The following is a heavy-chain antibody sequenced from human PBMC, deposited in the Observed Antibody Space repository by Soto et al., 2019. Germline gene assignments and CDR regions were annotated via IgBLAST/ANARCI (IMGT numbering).Heavy chain of an antibody. CDR3: VRENWCYDY. V-gene: IGHV1-2*04. J-gene: IGHJ4*02. Sequence: ASVKVSCKASGYTFNPFYMHWVRQAPGQGLEWMGWIYPKTGGTNYAQKFQGWVTMTSDTSISTVYMELGSLKSDDTAVYYCVRENWCYDYWGQGTLVTVSS. CDR2: IYPKTGGT. CDR1: GYTFNPFY. D-gene: IGHD2-8*02.